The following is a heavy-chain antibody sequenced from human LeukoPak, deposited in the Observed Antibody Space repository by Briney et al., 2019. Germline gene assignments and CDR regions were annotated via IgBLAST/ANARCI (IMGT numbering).Heavy chain of an antibody. CDR3: ARLSHWFDP. V-gene: IGHV4-61*02. CDR1: GGSISSGSYY. J-gene: IGHJ5*02. D-gene: IGHD3-16*02. CDR2: IYTSGST. Sequence: SETLSLTCTVSGGSISSGSYYWSWIRQPAGKGLEWIGRIYTSGSTNYNPSLKSRVTISVDTAKNQFSLKLSSVTAADTAVYYCARLSHWFDPWGQGTLVTVSS.